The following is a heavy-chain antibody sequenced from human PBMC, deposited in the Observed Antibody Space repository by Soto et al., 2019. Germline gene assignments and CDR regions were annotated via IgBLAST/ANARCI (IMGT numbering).Heavy chain of an antibody. J-gene: IGHJ4*02. V-gene: IGHV1-8*01. CDR1: GYTFTSYD. D-gene: IGHD6-19*01. CDR2: MNPNSGNT. CDR3: ARIGPKWLGFDC. Sequence: ASVKVSCKASGYTFTSYDINWVRQATGQGLEWMGWMNPNSGNTGYAQKFQGRVTMTRNTSISTAYMELSSLRSEDTAVYYCARIGPKWLGFDCWGQGTLVTVSS.